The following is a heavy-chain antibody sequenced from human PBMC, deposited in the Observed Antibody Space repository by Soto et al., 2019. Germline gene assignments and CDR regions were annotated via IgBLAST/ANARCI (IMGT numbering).Heavy chain of an antibody. J-gene: IGHJ5*02. CDR3: ARGQQLVLLDNWFDP. CDR1: GYTFTNYV. Sequence: QVQLVQSGSELKKPGASVKVSCKASGYTFTNYVMNWVRQAPGQGLEWMGWINTNTGNPTYAQGFTGRFVFSLDTSVSTAFLQISSLKAEDTALYYCARGQQLVLLDNWFDPWGQGTLVTVSS. CDR2: INTNTGNP. V-gene: IGHV7-4-1*02. D-gene: IGHD6-13*01.